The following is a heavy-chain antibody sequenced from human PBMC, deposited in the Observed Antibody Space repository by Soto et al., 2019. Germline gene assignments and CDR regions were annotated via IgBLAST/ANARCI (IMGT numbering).Heavy chain of an antibody. CDR3: ARRSIEGDSSSWYGTDDAFDI. Sequence: SETLSLTCTVSGGSISSSSYYWGWIRQPPGKGLEWIGSIYYSGSTYYNPSLKSRVTISVDTSKNQFSLKLSSVTAADTAAYYCARRSIEGDSSSWYGTDDAFDIWGQGTMVTVSS. CDR1: GGSISSSSYY. J-gene: IGHJ3*02. V-gene: IGHV4-39*01. D-gene: IGHD6-13*01. CDR2: IYYSGST.